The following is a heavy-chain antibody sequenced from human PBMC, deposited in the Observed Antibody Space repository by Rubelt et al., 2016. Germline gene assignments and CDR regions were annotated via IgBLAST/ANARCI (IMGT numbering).Heavy chain of an antibody. V-gene: IGHV3-30*02. CDR1: GFTFSTYG. CDR3: VKDHLPLRVHDSRGCGY. Sequence: VQLVESGGGLVQPGGSVRLSCAASGFTFSTYGMHWVRQAPGKGLEWVTFIRYDGSNEYYADSVKGRFSVSRDDSKNTLYPKRNSLRAEETAIYYCVKDHLPLRVHDSRGCGYWGQGTLVTVSS. J-gene: IGHJ4*02. D-gene: IGHD3-22*01. CDR2: IRYDGSNE.